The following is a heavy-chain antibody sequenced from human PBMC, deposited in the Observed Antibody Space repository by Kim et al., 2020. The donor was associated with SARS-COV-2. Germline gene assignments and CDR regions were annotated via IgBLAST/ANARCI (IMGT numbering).Heavy chain of an antibody. CDR3: ARRNSYLYYYDSSGRSGYFDY. Sequence: GESLKISCKGSGYSFTSYWIGWVRQMPGKGLEWMGIIYPGDSDTRYSPSFQGQVTISADKSISTAYLQWSSLKASDTAMYYCARRNSYLYYYDSSGRSGYFDYWGQGTLVTVSS. CDR2: IYPGDSDT. V-gene: IGHV5-51*01. J-gene: IGHJ4*02. D-gene: IGHD3-22*01. CDR1: GYSFTSYW.